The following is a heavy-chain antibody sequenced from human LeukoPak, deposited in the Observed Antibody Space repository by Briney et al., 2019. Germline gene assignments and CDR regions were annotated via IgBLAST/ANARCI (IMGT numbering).Heavy chain of an antibody. D-gene: IGHD5-24*01. CDR3: ATRGRDGYNANYYGMDV. Sequence: GGSLRLSCATSEYTFSTYPMSWVRQAPGKGPEWVSAISGSGGATFYADSVKGRFTISRDNSKNTLYLQMNSLRAEDTAVYYCATRGRDGYNANYYGMDVWGQGTTVTVPS. J-gene: IGHJ6*02. CDR1: EYTFSTYP. CDR2: ISGSGGAT. V-gene: IGHV3-23*01.